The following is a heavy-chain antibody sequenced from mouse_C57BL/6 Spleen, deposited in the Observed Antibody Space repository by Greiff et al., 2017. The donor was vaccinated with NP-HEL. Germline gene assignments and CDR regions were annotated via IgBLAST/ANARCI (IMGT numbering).Heavy chain of an antibody. Sequence: VQLQQSGAELVKPGASVKLSCTASGFNIKDYYMHWVKQRTEQGLEWIGRIDPEDGETKYAPKFQGKATMTADTSSNTAYLQLSSLTSEDTAVYYCTTGGTTVVDFDYWGQGTTLTVSS. CDR3: TTGGTTVVDFDY. V-gene: IGHV14-1*01. D-gene: IGHD1-1*01. CDR1: GFNIKDYY. CDR2: IDPEDGET. J-gene: IGHJ2*01.